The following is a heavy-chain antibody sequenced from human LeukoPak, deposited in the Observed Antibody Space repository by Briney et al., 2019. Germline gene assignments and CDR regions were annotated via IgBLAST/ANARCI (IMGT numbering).Heavy chain of an antibody. D-gene: IGHD2-15*01. CDR1: GFTFHDYG. V-gene: IGHV3-23*01. CDR2: ISGSGGST. Sequence: GGSLRLSCTASGFTFHDYGVNWVRQAPGKGLEWVSAISGSGGSTNYADSVKGRFTISRDNSKNTLYLQMNSLRAENTAVFYCAKTGVGYCTGGSCSAADYWGQGTLVTVSS. J-gene: IGHJ4*02. CDR3: AKTGVGYCTGGSCSAADY.